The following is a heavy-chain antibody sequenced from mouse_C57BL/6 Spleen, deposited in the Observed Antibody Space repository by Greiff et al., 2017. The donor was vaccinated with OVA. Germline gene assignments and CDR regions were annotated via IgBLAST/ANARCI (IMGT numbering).Heavy chain of an antibody. CDR2: IYPRDGST. J-gene: IGHJ1*03. Sequence: VQRVESGPELVKPGASVKLSCKASGYTFTSYDINWVKQRPGQGLEWIGWIYPRDGSTKYNEKFKGKATLTVDTSSSTAYMELHSLTSEDSAVYFCARGGDYYGSSPWYFDVWGTGTTVTVSS. CDR3: ARGGDYYGSSPWYFDV. CDR1: GYTFTSYD. V-gene: IGHV1-85*01. D-gene: IGHD1-1*01.